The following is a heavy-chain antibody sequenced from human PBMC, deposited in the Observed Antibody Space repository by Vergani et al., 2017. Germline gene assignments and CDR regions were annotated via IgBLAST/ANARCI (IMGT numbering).Heavy chain of an antibody. CDR1: GFTFTDYG. Sequence: EVQLVESGGGLEQPGRSLRLSCRASGFTFTDYGISWVRQAPGKGLEWVGFVRNKEDGGKQEHAASVKGRFTISRDDSKAIAYLQMNSLKTEDTAVYYCTTGFPGSSWSTYWGQGTLVTVSS. CDR2: VRNKEDGGKQ. V-gene: IGHV3-49*04. D-gene: IGHD6-13*01. CDR3: TTGFPGSSWSTY. J-gene: IGHJ4*01.